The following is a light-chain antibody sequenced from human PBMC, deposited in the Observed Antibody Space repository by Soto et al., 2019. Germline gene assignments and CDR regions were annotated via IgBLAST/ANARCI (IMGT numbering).Light chain of an antibody. CDR2: HAS. CDR3: LQDYDNPLT. J-gene: IGKJ4*01. CDR1: RGVGHD. V-gene: IGKV1-6*01. Sequence: AIQMTQSPSSLSACVGDTVTITCRASRGVGHDLGWYQQKPGKAPKLLIYHASTLQSGVPSRFSGSGSGTDFTLTISSLQAEDFATYYCLQDYDNPLTFGGGTKVEI.